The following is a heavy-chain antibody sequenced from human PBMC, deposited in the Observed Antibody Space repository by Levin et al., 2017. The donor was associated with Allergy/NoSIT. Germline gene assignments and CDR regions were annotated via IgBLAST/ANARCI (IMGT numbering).Heavy chain of an antibody. CDR2: IYYSGTT. D-gene: IGHD3-16*01. Sequence: TSETLSLTCSVSGGSVSSSSYYWGWIRQPPGKGLEWIGSIYYSGTTSYNPSLKSRLTISIDTSKNLFSLNLSSVTAADTAVYFCARRRRFDPYFDSWGQGTLVTVSS. CDR3: ARRRRFDPYFDS. CDR1: GGSVSSSSYY. J-gene: IGHJ4*02. V-gene: IGHV4-39*01.